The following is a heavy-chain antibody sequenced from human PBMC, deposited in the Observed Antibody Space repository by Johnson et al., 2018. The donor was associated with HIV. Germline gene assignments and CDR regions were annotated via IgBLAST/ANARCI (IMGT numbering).Heavy chain of an antibody. J-gene: IGHJ3*02. CDR2: IGTAGDT. D-gene: IGHD3-22*01. CDR3: ARDHYYDSSGAFDI. Sequence: VQLVESGGGMVRPGGSLRLSCAASGFTFDDYGMSWVRQAPGKGLEWVSAIGTAGDTYYPGSVKGRFTISRENAKNSLYLQMNSLRAEDTAVYYCARDHYYDSSGAFDIWGQGTMVTVSS. V-gene: IGHV3-13*01. CDR1: GFTFDDYG.